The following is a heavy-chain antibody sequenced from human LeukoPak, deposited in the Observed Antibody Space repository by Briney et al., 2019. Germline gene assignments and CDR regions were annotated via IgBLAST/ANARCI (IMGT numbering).Heavy chain of an antibody. CDR2: INPSGGST. J-gene: IGHJ6*02. CDR3: ARKYDFWSGYYNGYYGMDV. Sequence: ASVKVSCKASGYTFTSYYMHWVRQAPGQGLEWMGIINPSGGSTSYAQKFQGRVTMTRDTSTSTVYMELSSLRSEDTAVYYCARKYDFWSGYYNGYYGMDVWGQGTTVTASS. D-gene: IGHD3-3*01. V-gene: IGHV1-46*01. CDR1: GYTFTSYY.